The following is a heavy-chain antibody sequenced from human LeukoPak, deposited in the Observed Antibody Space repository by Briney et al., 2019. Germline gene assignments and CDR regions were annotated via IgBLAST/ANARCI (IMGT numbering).Heavy chain of an antibody. CDR1: GGSFSGYY. Sequence: SATLSLTCAVYGGSFSGYYWSWIRQAPGKGLEWIGEINHSGNTNYNPSLKSRVTISVDTSKNQFSLKLSSVTAADTAVYYCVTEPGYCTGGRCYGAWFDPWGQGTLVTASS. CDR3: VTEPGYCTGGRCYGAWFDP. J-gene: IGHJ5*02. V-gene: IGHV4-34*01. D-gene: IGHD2-15*01. CDR2: INHSGNT.